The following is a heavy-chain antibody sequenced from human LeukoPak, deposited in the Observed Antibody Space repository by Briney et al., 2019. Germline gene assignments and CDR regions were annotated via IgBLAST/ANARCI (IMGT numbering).Heavy chain of an antibody. CDR2: IIPIFGTA. CDR3: ARDSYYYGSGSYALFDP. J-gene: IGHJ5*02. CDR1: GGTFSSYA. V-gene: IGHV1-69*13. Sequence: GASVKVSCKASGGTFSSYAISWVRQAPGQGLEWMGGIIPIFGTANYAQKFQGRVTITADESTSTAYMELSSLGSEDTAVYYCARDSYYYGSGSYALFDPWGQGTLVTVSS. D-gene: IGHD3-10*01.